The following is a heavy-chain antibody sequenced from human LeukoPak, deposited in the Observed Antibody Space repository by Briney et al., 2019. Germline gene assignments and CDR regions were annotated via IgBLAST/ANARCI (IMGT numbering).Heavy chain of an antibody. CDR2: IYYNGST. Sequence: PSETLSLTCTVSGGSISSYYWSWIRQPPGKGLEWIGYIYYNGSTNYNPSLKSRVTISVDTSKNQFSLKLSSVTAADTAVYYCARETSMNWFDPWGQGTLVTVSS. CDR1: GGSISSYY. CDR3: ARETSMNWFDP. J-gene: IGHJ5*02. D-gene: IGHD2/OR15-2a*01. V-gene: IGHV4-59*01.